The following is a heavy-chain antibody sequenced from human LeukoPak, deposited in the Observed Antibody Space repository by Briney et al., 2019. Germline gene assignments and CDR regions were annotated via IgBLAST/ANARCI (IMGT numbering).Heavy chain of an antibody. Sequence: SGPALVKPTQTLTLTCTFSGFSLSTNGMCVSWIRQPPGKALEWLARIDWDDDKYYSASLKTRLTISRDTSKNQVVLTMTNMDPVDTARYYCARRYCSGGSCYSEYDYFDYRGQGTLVTVSS. CDR2: IDWDDDK. V-gene: IGHV2-70*11. J-gene: IGHJ4*02. CDR3: ARRYCSGGSCYSEYDYFDY. D-gene: IGHD2-15*01. CDR1: GFSLSTNGMC.